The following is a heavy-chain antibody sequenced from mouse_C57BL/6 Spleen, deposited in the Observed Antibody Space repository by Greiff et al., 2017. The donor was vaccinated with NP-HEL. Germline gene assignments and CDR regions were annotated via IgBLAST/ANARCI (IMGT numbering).Heavy chain of an antibody. V-gene: IGHV5-4*03. CDR1: GFTFSSYA. J-gene: IGHJ2*01. D-gene: IGHD2-10*01. CDR3: ARVLLSFDY. Sequence: EVKLVESGGGLVKPGGSLKLSCAASGFTFSSYAMSWVRPTPEKRLEWVATISDGGSYTYYPDNVKGRFTISRDNAKNNLYLQMSHLKSEDTAMYYCARVLLSFDYWGQGTTLTVSS. CDR2: ISDGGSYT.